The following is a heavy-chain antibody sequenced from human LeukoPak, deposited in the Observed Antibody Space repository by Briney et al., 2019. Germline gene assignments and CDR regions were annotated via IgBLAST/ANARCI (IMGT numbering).Heavy chain of an antibody. CDR2: IWYDGSNK. D-gene: IGHD3-9*01. J-gene: IGHJ5*02. CDR1: GFTFSSYG. Sequence: GGSLRLSCAASGFTFSSYGMHWVRQAPGKGLEWVAVIWYDGSNKYYADSVKGRFTISRDNSKNTLYLQMNSLRAEDTAVYYCAGQTTPHRDYDILTGSGWFDPWGQGTLVTVSS. CDR3: AGQTTPHRDYDILTGSGWFDP. V-gene: IGHV3-33*01.